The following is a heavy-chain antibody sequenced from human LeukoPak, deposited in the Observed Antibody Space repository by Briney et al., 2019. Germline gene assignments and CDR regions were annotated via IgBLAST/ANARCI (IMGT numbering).Heavy chain of an antibody. CDR2: ISTYNDNT. Sequence: ASVKVSCKASGYTFTDYGVSWVRQAPGQGLEWMGRISTYNDNTNYAQKFQGRVTVTTDTATNTAYMELRNLTSDDTAVYYCARDGMQLWLRGYFDLWGRGTLVTVSS. J-gene: IGHJ2*01. CDR3: ARDGMQLWLRGYFDL. CDR1: GYTFTDYG. V-gene: IGHV1-18*01. D-gene: IGHD5-18*01.